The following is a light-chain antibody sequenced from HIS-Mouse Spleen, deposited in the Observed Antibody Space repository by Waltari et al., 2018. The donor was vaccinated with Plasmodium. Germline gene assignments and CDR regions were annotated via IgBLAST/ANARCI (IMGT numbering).Light chain of an antibody. CDR1: ASPKKY. CDR3: YSTDRSGNHRV. CDR2: EDS. V-gene: IGLV3-10*01. J-gene: IGLJ3*02. Sequence: SYELTQPPSVSVSPGQTARITCSGDASPKKYAYWYQQKSGQAPVLVIYEDSKRPSGIPERFSGSSSGTMATLTISGAQVEDEADYYCYSTDRSGNHRVFGGGTKLTVL.